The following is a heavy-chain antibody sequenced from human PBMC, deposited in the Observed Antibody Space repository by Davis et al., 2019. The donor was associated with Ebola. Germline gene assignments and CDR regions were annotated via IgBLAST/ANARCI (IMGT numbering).Heavy chain of an antibody. CDR3: AREHDYSTRNWFDP. CDR2: IWNDGSNK. Sequence: LNISWAASGTTFSTYGFHRLRQAPRKGLEWGSVIWNDGSNKYYAASVKGRFTISRDNSKSTLYLQMNSLRVEDTDVYYCAREHDYSTRNWFDPWGQGTLVTVSS. J-gene: IGHJ5*02. CDR1: GTTFSTYG. V-gene: IGHV3-33*01. D-gene: IGHD4-11*01.